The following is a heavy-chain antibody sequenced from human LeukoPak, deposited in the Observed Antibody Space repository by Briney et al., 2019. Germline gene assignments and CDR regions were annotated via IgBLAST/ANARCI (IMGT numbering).Heavy chain of an antibody. CDR1: GGSISSGSYY. CDR2: IHTSGST. J-gene: IGHJ5*02. CDR3: ARVDEGGSSSSDDWFDP. D-gene: IGHD6-6*01. V-gene: IGHV4-61*02. Sequence: SETLSLTCTVSGGSISSGSYYWSWIRQPAGKGLEWIGRIHTSGSTNYNPSLKSRVTISVDTSKNQFSLKLSSVTAADTAVYYCARVDEGGSSSSDDWFDPWGQGTLVTVSS.